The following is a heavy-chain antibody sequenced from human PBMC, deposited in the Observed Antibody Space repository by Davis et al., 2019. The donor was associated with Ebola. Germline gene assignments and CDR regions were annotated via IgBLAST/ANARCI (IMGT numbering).Heavy chain of an antibody. J-gene: IGHJ5*02. CDR3: ARLAGDYCSSTSCTNWFDP. CDR1: GYSFTSYW. D-gene: IGHD2-2*01. Sequence: GGSLRLSCKGSGYSFTSYWISWVRQMPGKGLEWMGRIDPSDSYTNYSPSFQGHVTISADKSISTAYLQWSSLKASDTAMYYCARLAGDYCSSTSCTNWFDPWGQGTLVTVSS. CDR2: IDPSDSYT. V-gene: IGHV5-10-1*01.